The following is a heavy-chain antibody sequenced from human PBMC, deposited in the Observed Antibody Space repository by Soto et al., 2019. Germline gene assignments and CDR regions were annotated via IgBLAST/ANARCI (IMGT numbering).Heavy chain of an antibody. J-gene: IGHJ3*02. V-gene: IGHV3-7*03. CDR1: GFTFSSYW. CDR2: IKQDGSEK. CDR3: ARAEDLYAFDI. Sequence: GESLKISCAASGFTFSSYWMSWVRQAPGKGLEWVANIKQDGSEKYYVDSVKGRFTISRDNAKNSLYLQMNSLRAEDTAVYYCARAEDLYAFDIWGQGTMVTVSS. D-gene: IGHD2-15*01.